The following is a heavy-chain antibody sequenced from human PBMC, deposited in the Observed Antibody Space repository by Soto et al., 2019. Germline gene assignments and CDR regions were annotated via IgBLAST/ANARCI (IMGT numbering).Heavy chain of an antibody. CDR1: GFTVSSNY. J-gene: IGHJ5*02. V-gene: IGHV3-66*01. D-gene: IGHD3-3*01. CDR3: ARALDGDFWSGYGPGGNWFDP. Sequence: GGSLRLSCAASGFTVSSNYMSWVRQAPGKGLEWVSVIYSGGSTYYADSVKGRFTISSDNSKNTLYLHMNSLRAEDTAVYYCARALDGDFWSGYGPGGNWFDPWGQGTLVTVSS. CDR2: IYSGGST.